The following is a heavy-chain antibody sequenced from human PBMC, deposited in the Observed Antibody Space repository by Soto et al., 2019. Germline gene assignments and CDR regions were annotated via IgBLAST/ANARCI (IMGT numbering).Heavy chain of an antibody. CDR3: TTSKPYYDILTGYYIPTKQPDY. D-gene: IGHD3-9*01. J-gene: IGHJ4*02. V-gene: IGHV3-15*07. CDR2: IKSKTDGGTT. Sequence: GGSLRLSCAASGFTFSNAWMNWVRQAPGKGLEWVGRIKSKTDGGTTDYAAPVKGRFTISRDDSKNTLYLQMNSLKTEDTAVYYCTTSKPYYDILTGYYIPTKQPDYWGQGTLVTVS. CDR1: GFTFSNAW.